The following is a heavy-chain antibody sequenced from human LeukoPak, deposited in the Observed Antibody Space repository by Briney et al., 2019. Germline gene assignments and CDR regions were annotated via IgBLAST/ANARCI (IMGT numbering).Heavy chain of an antibody. V-gene: IGHV3-30*03. Sequence: GGSLRLSCAASRFTFSNYVMHWVRQAPGKGLEWVAVISYDGSNKYYADSVKGRFTISRDNSKNTLYVQMNSLRAEDTAVYYCARDRNWGAYDIWGQGTMVTVSS. J-gene: IGHJ3*02. CDR2: ISYDGSNK. CDR1: RFTFSNYV. D-gene: IGHD7-27*01. CDR3: ARDRNWGAYDI.